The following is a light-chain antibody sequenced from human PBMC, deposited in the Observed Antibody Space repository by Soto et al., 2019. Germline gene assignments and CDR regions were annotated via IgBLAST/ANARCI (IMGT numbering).Light chain of an antibody. V-gene: IGKV3-15*01. CDR2: GAS. J-gene: IGKJ2*01. CDR3: QQYNNWPPST. CDR1: HSVSTN. Sequence: EIVMTQSPATLSVSPGERATLXCXASHSVSTNLAWYQQKPGQAPRLLIYGASTGATGVPARFSGSGSGTEFTLTISSLQSEDFAVYYCQQYNNWPPSTFGQGTKLEIK.